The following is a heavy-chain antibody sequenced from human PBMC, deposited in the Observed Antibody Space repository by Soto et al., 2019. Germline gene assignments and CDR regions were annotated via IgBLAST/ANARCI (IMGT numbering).Heavy chain of an antibody. Sequence: GGSLRLSCAASGFTFSSYAMHWVRQAPGKGLEWVAVISYDGSNKYYADSVKGRFTISRDNSKNTLYLQMNSLRAEDTAVYYCARVFVAVAGNGAFDIWGQGTMVTVSS. J-gene: IGHJ3*02. D-gene: IGHD6-19*01. CDR2: ISYDGSNK. CDR1: GFTFSSYA. V-gene: IGHV3-30-3*01. CDR3: ARVFVAVAGNGAFDI.